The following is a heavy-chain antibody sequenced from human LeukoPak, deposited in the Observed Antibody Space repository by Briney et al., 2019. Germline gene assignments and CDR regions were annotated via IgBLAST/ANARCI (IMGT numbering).Heavy chain of an antibody. V-gene: IGHV3-7*01. Sequence: GGSLRLSCAASGFTFSSYWMSWVRQAPGKGLEWVANIKQDGSEKYYVDSVKGRFTISRDNARNSLYLQMNSLRAEETAVYSCARDGIAVAVSLASSSYSLDAWGKGTTVPASS. CDR1: GFTFSSYW. J-gene: IGHJ6*03. CDR2: IKQDGSEK. CDR3: ARDGIAVAVSLASSSYSLDA. D-gene: IGHD6-19*01.